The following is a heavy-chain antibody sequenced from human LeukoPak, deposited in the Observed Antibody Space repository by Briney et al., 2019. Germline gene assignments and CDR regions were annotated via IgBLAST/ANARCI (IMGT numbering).Heavy chain of an antibody. CDR1: GATFSSDV. Sequence: SVKVSCKASGATFSSDVLRWVRQAPGQGLEWMGRIIPILDITNYAQQFQGRVTITADKSTSTAYMEVSSLRFDDTAVYYCARGRGFWSAPLDYWGQGTLVTVSS. D-gene: IGHD3-3*01. J-gene: IGHJ4*02. CDR2: IIPILDIT. V-gene: IGHV1-69*04. CDR3: ARGRGFWSAPLDY.